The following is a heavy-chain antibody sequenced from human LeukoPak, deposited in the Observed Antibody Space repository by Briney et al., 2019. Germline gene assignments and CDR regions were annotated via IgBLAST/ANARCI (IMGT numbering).Heavy chain of an antibody. V-gene: IGHV3-33*01. CDR3: ARADCGGDCYLDY. Sequence: PGRSLRLSCAASGFTFTTYGMHWVRQAPGKGLEWVAVIWYDGSNKYYADSVKGRFTISRDNSKNTLYLRMNSLRVDDTAVYYCARADCGGDCYLDYWGQGTLVTVSS. CDR1: GFTFTTYG. J-gene: IGHJ4*02. D-gene: IGHD2-21*02. CDR2: IWYDGSNK.